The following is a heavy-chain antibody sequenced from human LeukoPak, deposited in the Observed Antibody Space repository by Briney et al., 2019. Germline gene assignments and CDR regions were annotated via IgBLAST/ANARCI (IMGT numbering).Heavy chain of an antibody. V-gene: IGHV3-30*04. Sequence: PGRSLRLSCAASGFTFNDFAMHWVRQAPGKGLEWVAVISNDGTSKYYTDSVKGRFTISRDNSENTLYLQMNSLRTEDTAVYYCAREPNILLWFGETTQEYYFDYWGQGTLVTVSS. J-gene: IGHJ4*02. CDR1: GFTFNDFA. D-gene: IGHD3-10*01. CDR3: AREPNILLWFGETTQEYYFDY. CDR2: ISNDGTSK.